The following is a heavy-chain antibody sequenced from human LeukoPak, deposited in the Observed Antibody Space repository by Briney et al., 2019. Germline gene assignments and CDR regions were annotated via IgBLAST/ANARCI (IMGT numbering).Heavy chain of an antibody. V-gene: IGHV3-7*01. CDR1: GFTFSSYW. CDR2: IKQDGSEK. Sequence: GGSLRLSCAASGFTFSSYWMSWVRQAPGKGLEWVANIKQDGSEKYYVDSVRGRFTISRDNAKNSVYLQMNSLRVDDTAVYYCAREYYYYMDVWGKGTTVTVSS. CDR3: AREYYYYMDV. J-gene: IGHJ6*03.